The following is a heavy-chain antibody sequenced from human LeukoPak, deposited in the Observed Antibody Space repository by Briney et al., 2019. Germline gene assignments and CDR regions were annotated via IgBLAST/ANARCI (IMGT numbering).Heavy chain of an antibody. CDR1: GFTFSSYG. V-gene: IGHV3-30*02. CDR2: IRYDGSNK. CDR3: AKGGYYYDSSGYYYFDY. J-gene: IGHJ4*02. D-gene: IGHD3-22*01. Sequence: GGSLRLSCAASGFTFSSYGMHWVRQAPGKGLEWVAFIRYDGSNKYYADSVKGRFTISRDNSKNTLYLQMNSLRAEDTAVYYCAKGGYYYDSSGYYYFDYSGQGTLVTVSS.